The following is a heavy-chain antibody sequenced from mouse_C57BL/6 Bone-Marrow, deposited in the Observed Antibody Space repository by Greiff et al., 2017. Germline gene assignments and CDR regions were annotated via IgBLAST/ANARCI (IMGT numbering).Heavy chain of an antibody. J-gene: IGHJ2*01. V-gene: IGHV1-22*01. Sequence: VQLQQSGPELVKPGASVKMSCKASGYTFTDYNMHWVKQSHGKSLEWIGYINPNNGGTSYNQKFKGKATLTVNKTSSTAYMELRSLTSEDSAVYYCARDNYGSSLFDYWGQGTTLTVSS. CDR3: ARDNYGSSLFDY. CDR2: INPNNGGT. CDR1: GYTFTDYN. D-gene: IGHD1-1*01.